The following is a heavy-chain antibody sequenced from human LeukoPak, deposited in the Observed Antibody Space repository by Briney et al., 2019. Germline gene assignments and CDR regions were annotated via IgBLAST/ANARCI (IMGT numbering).Heavy chain of an antibody. J-gene: IGHJ3*02. Sequence: ASVKVSCKTSGESFSSHGISWVRQDPGQGLEWMGGIIPVFHTAKYAQNFQDRLTITTDESTDTVYMELSSLRSEDTAVYYCARDYNFDSSPYDDGLDIWGQGTMVTVSS. D-gene: IGHD3-22*01. CDR2: IIPVFHTA. CDR1: GESFSSHG. CDR3: ARDYNFDSSPYDDGLDI. V-gene: IGHV1-69*05.